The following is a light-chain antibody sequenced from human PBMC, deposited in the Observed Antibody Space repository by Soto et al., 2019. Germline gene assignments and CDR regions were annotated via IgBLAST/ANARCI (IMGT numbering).Light chain of an antibody. Sequence: EIVLTQSPGTLSLSPGERATLSCWASQSVSTNLAWYQQKPGQPPRLLMIGVSTRATGIPARFSGSGSGTEFTLTISSLQSEDFAVYYCQQYKKWPRTFGQGTKVDIK. CDR1: QSVSTN. CDR3: QQYKKWPRT. V-gene: IGKV3-15*01. J-gene: IGKJ1*01. CDR2: GVS.